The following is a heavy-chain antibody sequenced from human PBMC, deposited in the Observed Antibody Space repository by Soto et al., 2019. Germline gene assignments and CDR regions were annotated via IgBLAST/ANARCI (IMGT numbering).Heavy chain of an antibody. D-gene: IGHD6-6*01. V-gene: IGHV5-51*01. J-gene: IGHJ5*02. Sequence: GESLKISCKGSGYSFTSYWIGWVRQMPGKGLEWMGIIYPGDSDTRYSPSFQGQVTISADKSISTAYLQWSSLKASDTAMYYCARGAARPFSGETNWFDPWGQGTLVTVSS. CDR2: IYPGDSDT. CDR1: GYSFTSYW. CDR3: ARGAARPFSGETNWFDP.